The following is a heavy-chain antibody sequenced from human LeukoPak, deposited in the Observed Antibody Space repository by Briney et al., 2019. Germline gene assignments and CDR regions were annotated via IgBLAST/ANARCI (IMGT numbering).Heavy chain of an antibody. J-gene: IGHJ6*04. Sequence: SETLSLTCTVSGGSISSYYWSWIRQPPGKGLEWIGDIYYSGSTNYNPSLKSRVTISVDTSKNQFSLKLSSVTAADTAVYYCARDKAVLRYFDWLFYGMDVWGKGTTVTVSS. D-gene: IGHD3-9*01. CDR3: ARDKAVLRYFDWLFYGMDV. CDR1: GGSISSYY. V-gene: IGHV4-59*01. CDR2: IYYSGST.